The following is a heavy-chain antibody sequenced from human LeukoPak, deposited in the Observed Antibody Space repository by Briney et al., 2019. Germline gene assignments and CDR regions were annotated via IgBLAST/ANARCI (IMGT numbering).Heavy chain of an antibody. CDR1: GFMFSGYW. CDR2: IYSGGST. Sequence: GGSLRLSCAASGFMFSGYWMSWVRQAPGKGLEWVSLIYSGGSTYYADSVKGRFTISRDNSKNTLYLQMNSLSAEDTAVYYCARTFVSGDGYKVGYFDYWGQGTLVTVSS. V-gene: IGHV3-53*01. D-gene: IGHD5-24*01. J-gene: IGHJ4*02. CDR3: ARTFVSGDGYKVGYFDY.